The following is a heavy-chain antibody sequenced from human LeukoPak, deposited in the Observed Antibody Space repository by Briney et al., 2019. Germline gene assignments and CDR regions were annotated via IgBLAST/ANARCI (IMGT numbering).Heavy chain of an antibody. CDR3: ARHMPTVVSHDAFDI. CDR1: GGSFSGYY. CDR2: INHSGST. Sequence: SDTLSLTCAVYGGSFSGYYWSWIRQPPGKGLEWIGEINHSGSTNYNPSLKSRVTISVDTSKNQFSLKLSSVTAADTAVYYCARHMPTVVSHDAFDIWGQGTMVTVSS. J-gene: IGHJ3*02. D-gene: IGHD4-23*01. V-gene: IGHV4-34*01.